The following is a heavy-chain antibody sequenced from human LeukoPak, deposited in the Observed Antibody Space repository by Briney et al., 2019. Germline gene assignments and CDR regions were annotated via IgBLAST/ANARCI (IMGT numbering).Heavy chain of an antibody. V-gene: IGHV3-23*01. J-gene: IGHJ4*02. CDR1: GFTFSNYA. Sequence: GGSLRLSCAAPGFTFSNYAMSWVRQAPGKGLEFVSSITGSGSSTYYYTDSVKGRFTISRDNSKNTLFLQMDSLRAEDTALYYCAKSGVPTATGYLDSWGQGTLVTVSS. CDR3: AKSGVPTATGYLDS. D-gene: IGHD2-2*01. CDR2: ITGSGSST.